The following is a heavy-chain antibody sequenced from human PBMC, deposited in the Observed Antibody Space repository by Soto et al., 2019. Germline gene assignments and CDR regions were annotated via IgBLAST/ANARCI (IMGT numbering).Heavy chain of an antibody. J-gene: IGHJ5*02. CDR2: ISYDGSNK. CDR1: VFSFSSYG. V-gene: IGHV3-30*18. Sequence: PWGSLRLAGAAPVFSFSSYGMHWVRQAPGKGLEWVAVISYDGSNKYYADSVKGRFTISRDNSKNTLYLQMNSLRAEDTAVYYCAKRTPSVFDPWGQGTLVTVSS. D-gene: IGHD2-2*01. CDR3: AKRTPSVFDP.